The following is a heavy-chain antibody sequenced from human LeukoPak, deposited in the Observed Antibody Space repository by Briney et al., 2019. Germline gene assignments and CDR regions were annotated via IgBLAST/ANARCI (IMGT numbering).Heavy chain of an antibody. CDR2: FDPEDGET. Sequence: ASVKVSCKVSGYTLTELSMHWVRQAPGKGLEWMGGFDPEDGETIYAQKFQGRVTMTEDTSTDTAYMELSRLRSDDTAVYYSARVGAYDFWSGPDYWGQGTLVTVSS. CDR3: ARVGAYDFWSGPDY. CDR1: GYTLTELS. J-gene: IGHJ4*02. V-gene: IGHV1-24*01. D-gene: IGHD3-3*01.